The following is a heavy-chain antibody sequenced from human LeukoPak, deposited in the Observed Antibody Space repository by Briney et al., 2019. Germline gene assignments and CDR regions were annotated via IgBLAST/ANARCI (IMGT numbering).Heavy chain of an antibody. Sequence: VGSLRLSCAASGFTFSGDGMSWGARAPGKGREGGANIRQDGSEKYYVDSVKGRFTISRDNAKNSLFLQMNSLRAEDTAVYYCARDWQWQQLDGDAFDIWGQGTMVTVSS. CDR2: IRQDGSEK. CDR3: ARDWQWQQLDGDAFDI. D-gene: IGHD6-13*01. J-gene: IGHJ3*02. CDR1: GFTFSGDG. V-gene: IGHV3-7*04.